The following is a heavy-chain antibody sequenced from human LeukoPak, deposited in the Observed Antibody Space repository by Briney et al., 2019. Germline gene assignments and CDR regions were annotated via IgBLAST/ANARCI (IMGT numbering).Heavy chain of an antibody. D-gene: IGHD1-14*01. CDR3: ARTVGFPGNWFDP. Sequence: SAKVSCKASGGTFSSYAISWVRQAPGQGLEWMGGIIPIFGTANYAQKFQGRVTITTDESTSTAYMELSSLRSEDTAVYYCARTVGFPGNWFDPWGQGTLVTVSS. V-gene: IGHV1-69*05. CDR2: IIPIFGTA. CDR1: GGTFSSYA. J-gene: IGHJ5*02.